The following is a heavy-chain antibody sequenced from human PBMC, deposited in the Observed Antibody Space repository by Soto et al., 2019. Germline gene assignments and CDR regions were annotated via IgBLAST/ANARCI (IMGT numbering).Heavy chain of an antibody. CDR3: AKALYNDNGGPEYL. D-gene: IGHD1-1*01. CDR2: FSFYGRSDNT. J-gene: IGHJ5*02. V-gene: IGHV3-23*01. CDR1: GFTLSSYD. Sequence: EVQLLASGGGLVQPGGSLRLSCVGSGFTLSSYDMPWVRQAPGKGLEWVSSFSFYGRSDNTYYADSVKGRFTISRDNYRHTVYLQMDKLGVEDTAVYYWAKALYNDNGGPEYLLGQGTGVTVSS.